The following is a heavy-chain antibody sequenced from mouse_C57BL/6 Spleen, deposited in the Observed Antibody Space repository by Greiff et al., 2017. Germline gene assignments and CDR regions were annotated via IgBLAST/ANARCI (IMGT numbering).Heavy chain of an antibody. CDR3: ARNYYDYEGFAY. CDR1: GYTFTSYW. D-gene: IGHD2-4*01. V-gene: IGHV1-55*01. CDR2: IYPGSGST. Sequence: QVQLQQPGAELVKPGASVKMSCKASGYTFTSYWITWVKQRPGQGLEWIGDIYPGSGSTNYNEKFKSKATLTVDTSSSTAYMQLSSLTSEDSAVYYGARNYYDYEGFAYWGQGTLVTVSA. J-gene: IGHJ3*01.